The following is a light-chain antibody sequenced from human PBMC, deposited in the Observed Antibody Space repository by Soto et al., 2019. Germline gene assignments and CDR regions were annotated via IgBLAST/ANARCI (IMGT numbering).Light chain of an antibody. CDR3: QQYGSSPWT. CDR2: GAS. Sequence: EIVLTQSPGTLSLSPGERATLSCRASQSVSSSYLAWYQQKPGQAPRLLIYGASSRATGIPDRFSGSGSGTDFTLTISRLEPEDFAVDYCQQYGSSPWTVGQGTEVEIK. CDR1: QSVSSSY. V-gene: IGKV3-20*01. J-gene: IGKJ1*01.